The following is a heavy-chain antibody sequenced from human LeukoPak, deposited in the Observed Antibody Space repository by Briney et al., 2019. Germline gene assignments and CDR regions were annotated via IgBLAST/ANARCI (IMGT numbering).Heavy chain of an antibody. CDR3: AREGAAGRALTFFDP. V-gene: IGHV3-21*01. Sequence: PGGSLRLSCAASGFTFSSYSMNWVRQAPGKGLEWVSSISSSSRYISYADSVKGRFTISRDNAKNSLYLQMNSLRAKDTAVYYCAREGAAGRALTFFDPWGQGTLVTVSS. D-gene: IGHD1-1*01. J-gene: IGHJ5*02. CDR1: GFTFSSYS. CDR2: ISSSSRYI.